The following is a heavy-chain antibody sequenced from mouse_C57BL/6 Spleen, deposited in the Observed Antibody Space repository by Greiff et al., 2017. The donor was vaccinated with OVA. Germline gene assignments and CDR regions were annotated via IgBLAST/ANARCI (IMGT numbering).Heavy chain of an antibody. CDR2: INYDGSST. J-gene: IGHJ4*01. CDR3: ARALPGAMDY. CDR1: GFTFSDYY. D-gene: IGHD4-1*01. Sequence: EVQLVESEGGLVQPGSSMKLSCTASGFTFSDYYMAWVRQVPEKGLEWVANINYDGSSTYYLDSLKSRFIISRDNAKNILYLQMSSLKSEDTATYYCARALPGAMDYWGQGTSVTVSS. V-gene: IGHV5-16*01.